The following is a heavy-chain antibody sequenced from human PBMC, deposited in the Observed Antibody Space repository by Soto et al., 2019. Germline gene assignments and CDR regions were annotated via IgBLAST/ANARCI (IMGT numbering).Heavy chain of an antibody. CDR2: IYWDDDK. Sequence: QITLKESGPTLVKPTQTLTLTCTFSGFSLSTSGVGVGWFRQPPGKALEWLALIYWDDDKRYSPSLKSRPTITTDTSKNQVVLTMTNMDPVDTATYYCARYGDSFQDWGQGTLVTVSS. V-gene: IGHV2-5*02. CDR3: ARYGDSFQD. CDR1: GFSLSTSGVG. J-gene: IGHJ1*01. D-gene: IGHD4-17*01.